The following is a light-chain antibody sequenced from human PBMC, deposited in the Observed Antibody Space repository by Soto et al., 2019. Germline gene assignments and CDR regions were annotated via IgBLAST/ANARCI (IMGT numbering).Light chain of an antibody. Sequence: EIVLTQSPGTLSLSPGERATLSCRASQSVSSSHLAWYQQKPCQAPRLLIYGASSRATGIPDRFSGSGSGTDLTLTITRLEPEDCAGYYCQQYGSSPWTFSTGTTVAIK. CDR2: GAS. V-gene: IGKV3-20*01. CDR1: QSVSSSH. J-gene: IGKJ1*01. CDR3: QQYGSSPWT.